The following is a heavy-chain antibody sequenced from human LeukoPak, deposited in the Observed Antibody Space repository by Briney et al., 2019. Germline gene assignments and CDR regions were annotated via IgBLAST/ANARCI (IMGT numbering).Heavy chain of an antibody. Sequence: SGPTLVKPTQTLTLTCTFSGFSLSTSGVGVGWIRQPPGKALEWLALIYWDDDKRYSPSLKSRLTITKDTSKNQVVLTMTNMDPVDTATYYCAHRFYGFWSGYTPGYMDVWGKGTTVTVSS. J-gene: IGHJ6*03. CDR1: GFSLSTSGVG. CDR3: AHRFYGFWSGYTPGYMDV. V-gene: IGHV2-5*02. D-gene: IGHD3-3*01. CDR2: IYWDDDK.